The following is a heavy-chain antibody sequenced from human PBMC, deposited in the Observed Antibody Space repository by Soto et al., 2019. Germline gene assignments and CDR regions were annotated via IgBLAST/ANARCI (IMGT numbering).Heavy chain of an antibody. CDR1: GGSISSNTW. D-gene: IGHD6-13*01. Sequence: QVQLQESGPGLVKPSGTLSLTCAVSGGSISSNTWWSWVRQPPGKGLEWIGEIYHSGSTNYNPSLKSRVTISVEKSKNQSSLKLSSVTAAHPAVYYCARWRAADGVFAYWGQGTLVTVSS. J-gene: IGHJ4*02. CDR2: IYHSGST. CDR3: ARWRAADGVFAY. V-gene: IGHV4-4*02.